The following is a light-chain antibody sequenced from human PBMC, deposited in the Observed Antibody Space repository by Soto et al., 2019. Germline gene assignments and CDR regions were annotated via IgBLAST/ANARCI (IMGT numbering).Light chain of an antibody. CDR1: QSVSSN. J-gene: IGKJ1*01. V-gene: IGKV3-15*01. CDR3: QQYNNWPRT. CDR2: GAS. Sequence: EIVMTQSPATLSVSPGERATLSCRASQSVSSNLAWYQQKPGQAPRLLIYGASTRATGIPARFSGSGSGTEFNLTISSLQSEDCAVYYCQQYNNWPRTFGQGTNVEIK.